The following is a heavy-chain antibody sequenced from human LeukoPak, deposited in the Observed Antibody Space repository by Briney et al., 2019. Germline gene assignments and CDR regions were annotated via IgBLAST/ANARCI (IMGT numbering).Heavy chain of an antibody. CDR2: INPNSGGT. CDR1: GYTFTGYY. D-gene: IGHD6-13*01. Sequence: ASVKVSCKASGYTFTGYYMHWVRQPPGQGLDWMGRINPNSGGTNYAQKFQGRVTMTRDTSISTAYMELSRLRSDDTAVYYCARAVAAGYYYMDVWGKGTTVTVSS. J-gene: IGHJ6*03. V-gene: IGHV1-2*06. CDR3: ARAVAAGYYYMDV.